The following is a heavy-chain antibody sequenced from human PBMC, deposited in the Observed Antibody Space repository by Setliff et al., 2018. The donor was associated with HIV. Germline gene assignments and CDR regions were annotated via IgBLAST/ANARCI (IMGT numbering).Heavy chain of an antibody. CDR2: INGDNGNT. J-gene: IGHJ4*02. D-gene: IGHD2-21*01. CDR1: GYTFTNYA. CDR3: ARGGGDSSQFDH. Sequence: ASVKVSCKASGYTFTNYAMHWVRQAPGQRLEWMGWINGDNGNTRYSQEFQGRVTITRDTSASTAYMQLSSLNSADMAVYYCARGGGDSSQFDHWGQGTLVTVSS. V-gene: IGHV1-3*03.